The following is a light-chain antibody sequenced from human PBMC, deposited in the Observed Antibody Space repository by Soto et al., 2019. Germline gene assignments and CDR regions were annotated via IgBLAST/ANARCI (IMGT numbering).Light chain of an antibody. Sequence: AIQLTQSPSPMSASIGERATIPCRASQVIRNELGWYQERPGKAPNLLVYVTSYLESGVPPRLSGGGSGTDFTLTISSLQPEDFATYYCLQDNSYPRTFGQGTTVEI. CDR2: VTS. J-gene: IGKJ1*01. V-gene: IGKV1-6*02. CDR1: QVIRNE. CDR3: LQDNSYPRT.